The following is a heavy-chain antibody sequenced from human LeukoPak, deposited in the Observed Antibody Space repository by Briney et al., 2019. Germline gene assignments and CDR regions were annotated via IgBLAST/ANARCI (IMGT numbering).Heavy chain of an antibody. J-gene: IGHJ4*02. CDR3: VRGTPTPGMDY. Sequence: ASVKVSCKASGYPFIAHFLNWVRQAPGQGLEWMGNIDTTTENPRYAQDFTGRFVFSLDTSVSTAYLQITSLKADDTAAYYCVRGTPTPGMDYWGQGTQVTVSS. CDR1: GYPFIAHF. D-gene: IGHD3-10*01. CDR2: IDTTTENP. V-gene: IGHV7-4-1*02.